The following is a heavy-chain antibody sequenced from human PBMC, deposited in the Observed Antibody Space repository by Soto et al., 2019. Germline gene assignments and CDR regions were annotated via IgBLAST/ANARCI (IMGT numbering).Heavy chain of an antibody. J-gene: IGHJ6*02. CDR3: ARHEATYYNFYGMDV. V-gene: IGHV5-51*01. CDR2: IHPGESDT. Sequence: GESLKISCTSYGYSFTTSWIAWVRQMPGKGLEWMGSIHPGESDTRYSPSFQGQVTISADRSITTAYLQWSSLKASDTAMYYCARHEATYYNFYGMDVWGQGTTVTVSS. CDR1: GYSFTTSW.